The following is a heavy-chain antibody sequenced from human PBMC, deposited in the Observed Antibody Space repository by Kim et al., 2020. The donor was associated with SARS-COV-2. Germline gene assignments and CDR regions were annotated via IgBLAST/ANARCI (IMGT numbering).Heavy chain of an antibody. CDR3: ARVPGTGNDVHLFDY. CDR1: GGSISSYY. D-gene: IGHD1-1*01. Sequence: SETLSLTCTVSGGSISSYYWSWIRQPPGKGLEWIGYIYYSGSTNYNPSLKSRVTISVDTSKNQFSLKLSSVTAADTAVYYCARVPGTGNDVHLFDYWGQGTLVTVSS. J-gene: IGHJ4*02. CDR2: IYYSGST. V-gene: IGHV4-59*01.